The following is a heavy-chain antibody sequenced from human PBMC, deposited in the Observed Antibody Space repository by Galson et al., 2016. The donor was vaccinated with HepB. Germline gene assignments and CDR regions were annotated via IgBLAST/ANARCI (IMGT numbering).Heavy chain of an antibody. J-gene: IGHJ4*02. D-gene: IGHD3-10*02. Sequence: SLRLSCAGSGFLFRGYGMHWVRQAPGQGLEWVAADSMDGRRKFYSDSVRGRFTISRDNSNNMLFLQMDSLRPDDTAVYYCAKRHDFSPPVGCSVDYWGQGTLVTVSS. CDR3: AKRHDFSPPVGCSVDY. CDR1: GFLFRGYG. CDR2: DSMDGRRK. V-gene: IGHV3-30*18.